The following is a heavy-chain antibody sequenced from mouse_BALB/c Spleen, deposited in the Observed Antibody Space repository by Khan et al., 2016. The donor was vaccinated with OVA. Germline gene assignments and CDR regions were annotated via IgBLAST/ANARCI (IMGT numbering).Heavy chain of an antibody. J-gene: IGHJ2*01. CDR2: TNPTNGRT. CDR1: GYTFTSYW. CDR3: ARIKKIVATAFDY. V-gene: IGHV1S81*02. Sequence: QVQLQQSGAELVKAGASVKMSCKASGYTFTSYWMHWVKQRLGQGLEWVAETNPTNGRTYYNEKFKSKATLTGDNSSSTAYMLRRGPTCADAAVYYSARIKKIVATAFDYWGQGTTLTVSS. D-gene: IGHD1-1*01.